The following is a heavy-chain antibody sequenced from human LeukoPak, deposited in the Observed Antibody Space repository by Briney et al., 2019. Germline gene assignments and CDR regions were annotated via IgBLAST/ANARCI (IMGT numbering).Heavy chain of an antibody. J-gene: IGHJ5*02. Sequence: ASVKVSCKASGYTFTGYYMHWVRQAPGQGLEWMGWINPNSGGTNYAQKFQGRVTMTRDTSISTAYMELSRLRSDDTAVYHCARARGPTRRDTNWFDPWGQGTLVTVSS. D-gene: IGHD5-18*01. CDR3: ARARGPTRRDTNWFDP. CDR2: INPNSGGT. CDR1: GYTFTGYY. V-gene: IGHV1-2*02.